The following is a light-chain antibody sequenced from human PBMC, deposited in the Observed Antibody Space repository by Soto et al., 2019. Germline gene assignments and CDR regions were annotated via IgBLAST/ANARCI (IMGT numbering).Light chain of an antibody. CDR1: QSVSSDY. V-gene: IGKV3-20*01. J-gene: IGKJ4*01. CDR2: GAS. CDR3: QQYGDSPLS. Sequence: EIVLTQSPGTLSLSPGERATLSCRASQSVSSDYLAWYQQKPGQAPRLLIYGASSRDTGIPDRFSGSGSGTDFTLTISRLEPEDFALYYCQQYGDSPLSFGGGTKVEIK.